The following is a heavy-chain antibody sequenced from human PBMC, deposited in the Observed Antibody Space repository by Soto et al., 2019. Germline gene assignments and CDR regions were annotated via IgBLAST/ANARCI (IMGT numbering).Heavy chain of an antibody. CDR2: IIPIFGTA. D-gene: IGHD6-25*01. Sequence: SVKVSCKASGGTFSSYAINWVRQAPGQGLEWMGGIIPIFGTANYAQKFQGRVTITADESTSTAYMELSSLRSEDTAVYYCARASAYYSNGYLNYYLAYWGQGTLVTVSS. CDR3: ARASAYYSNGYLNYYLAY. V-gene: IGHV1-69*13. J-gene: IGHJ4*02. CDR1: GGTFSSYA.